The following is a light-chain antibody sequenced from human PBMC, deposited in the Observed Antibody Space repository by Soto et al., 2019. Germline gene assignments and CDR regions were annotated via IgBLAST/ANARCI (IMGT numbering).Light chain of an antibody. CDR1: QSISTY. Sequence: DIQMTQSPSSLSASVGDRVTISCRASQSISTYLNWYQQKPGKAPQFLIYSASSLQSGVPSRFGCSGSGTDFTLTISSLQTEDFATYYCQQSYSTPCTFGQGTKLEIK. CDR2: SAS. CDR3: QQSYSTPCT. J-gene: IGKJ2*02. V-gene: IGKV1-39*01.